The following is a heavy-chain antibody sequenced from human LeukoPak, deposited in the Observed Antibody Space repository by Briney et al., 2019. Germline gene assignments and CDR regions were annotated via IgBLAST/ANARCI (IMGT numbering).Heavy chain of an antibody. D-gene: IGHD3-10*01. CDR1: GGSISSSNW. CDR2: IYYSGST. CDR3: ARVAMVRGWRPSNWFDP. Sequence: PSGTLSLTCAVSGGSISSSNWWSWVRQPPGKGLEWIGYIYYSGSTNYNPSLKSRVTISVDTSKNQFSLKLSSVTAADTAVYYCARVAMVRGWRPSNWFDPWGQGTLVTVSS. J-gene: IGHJ5*02. V-gene: IGHV4-4*02.